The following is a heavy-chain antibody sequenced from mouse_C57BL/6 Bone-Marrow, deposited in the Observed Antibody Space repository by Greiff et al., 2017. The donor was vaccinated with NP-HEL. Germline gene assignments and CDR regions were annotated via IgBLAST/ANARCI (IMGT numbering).Heavy chain of an antibody. Sequence: EVQGVESGGGLVQPGGSMKLSCVASGFTFSNYWMNWVRQSPEKGLEWVAQIRLKSDNYATHYAVSVKGRFTISRDDSKSSVYLQMNNLRAEDTGIYYCIDYRKAMDYWGQGTSVTVSS. CDR1: GFTFSNYW. J-gene: IGHJ4*01. CDR3: IDYRKAMDY. D-gene: IGHD2-4*01. CDR2: IRLKSDNYAT. V-gene: IGHV6-3*01.